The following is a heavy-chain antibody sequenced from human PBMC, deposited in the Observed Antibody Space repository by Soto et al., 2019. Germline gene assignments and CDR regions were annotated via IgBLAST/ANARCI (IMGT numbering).Heavy chain of an antibody. J-gene: IGHJ4*02. V-gene: IGHV4-59*01. CDR1: GGSISSYY. CDR2: IYYSGST. Sequence: QVQLQESGPGLVKPSETLSLTCTVSGGSISSYYWSWIRQPPGKGLEWIGYIYYSGSTNYNPSLTSRVTISVDTSKNQFSLTLSSVTAADTAVYYCARAYGDYVFDYWGQGTLVTVSS. D-gene: IGHD4-17*01. CDR3: ARAYGDYVFDY.